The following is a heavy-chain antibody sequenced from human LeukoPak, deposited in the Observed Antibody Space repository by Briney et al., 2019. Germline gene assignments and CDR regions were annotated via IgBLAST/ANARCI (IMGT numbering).Heavy chain of an antibody. CDR3: ARSGNEGAAFDY. D-gene: IGHD5-12*01. J-gene: IGHJ4*02. CDR1: GGSISSGGYY. Sequence: SETLSLTCTVSGGSISSGGYYWSWIRQHPGKGLEWIGYIYYSGSTYYNPSLKSRVTISVDTSKNQFSLKLSSVTAADTAVYYCARSGNEGAAFDYWGQGTLVTVSS. V-gene: IGHV4-31*03. CDR2: IYYSGST.